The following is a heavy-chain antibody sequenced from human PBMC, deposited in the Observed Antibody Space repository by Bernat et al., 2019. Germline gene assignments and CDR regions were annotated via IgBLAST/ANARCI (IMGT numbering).Heavy chain of an antibody. CDR1: GFTVSSNY. CDR2: IYSGGST. J-gene: IGHJ3*02. Sequence: EVQLVESGGGLIQPGGSLRLSCAASGFTVSSNYMSWVRQAPGKGLEWVSVIYSGGSTYYADSVKGRFTISRDNSKNTLYLQMNSLRAEDTAVYYCAREYSSGWFDAFDIWGQGTMVTVSP. V-gene: IGHV3-53*01. D-gene: IGHD6-19*01. CDR3: AREYSSGWFDAFDI.